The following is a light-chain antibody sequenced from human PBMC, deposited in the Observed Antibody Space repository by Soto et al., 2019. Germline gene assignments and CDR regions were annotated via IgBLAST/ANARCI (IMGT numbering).Light chain of an antibody. V-gene: IGLV1-40*01. J-gene: IGLJ2*01. CDR3: QSYDSSLSVV. CDR1: RSNIGAGYD. Sequence: QSVLTQPPSVSGAPGQRVTISCTWSRSNIGAGYDVHWYHQFPGTAPKLLIYGNTNRPSGVPDRFSGSKSGTSASLAINGLQAEDEADYYCQSYDSSLSVVFGGGTKLTVL. CDR2: GNT.